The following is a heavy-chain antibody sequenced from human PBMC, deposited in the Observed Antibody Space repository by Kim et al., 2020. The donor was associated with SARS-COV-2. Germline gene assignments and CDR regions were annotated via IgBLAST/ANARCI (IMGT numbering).Heavy chain of an antibody. D-gene: IGHD2-2*01. J-gene: IGHJ4*02. V-gene: IGHV5-51*01. Sequence: GESLKISCKGSGYRFTSYWIGWVRQMPGKGLEWMGIIYPGDSDTRYSPSFQGQVTISVDKSISTAYLQWSSLKASDTAMYYCARRSQLAHVPFDSWGQGTLVTVSS. CDR1: GYRFTSYW. CDR2: IYPGDSDT. CDR3: ARRSQLAHVPFDS.